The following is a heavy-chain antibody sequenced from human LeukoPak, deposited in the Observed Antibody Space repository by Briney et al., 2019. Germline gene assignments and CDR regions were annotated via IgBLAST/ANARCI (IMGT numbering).Heavy chain of an antibody. D-gene: IGHD3-22*01. CDR1: GFTFSSYW. Sequence: GGSLRLSCAASGFTFSSYWMSWVRQAPGKGLEWVAYIKKDGNEKFYVDSVKGRFTISRDNAKNSLYLQMNSLRAEDTAVYYCARSKITMIVVVTPARAFDISGQGTMVTVSS. V-gene: IGHV3-7*01. CDR2: IKKDGNEK. CDR3: ARSKITMIVVVTPARAFDI. J-gene: IGHJ3*02.